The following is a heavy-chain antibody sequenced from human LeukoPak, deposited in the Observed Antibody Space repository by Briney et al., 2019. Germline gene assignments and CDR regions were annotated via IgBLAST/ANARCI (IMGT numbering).Heavy chain of an antibody. J-gene: IGHJ4*02. V-gene: IGHV3-30*01. CDR1: GFSFSSYE. CDR2: ISYDGSNK. D-gene: IGHD3-10*01. Sequence: GGSLRLSCAASGFSFSSYEVNWVRQAPGKGLEWVAVISYDGSNKYYADSVKGRFTISRDNSKNTLYLQMNSLRAEDTAVYYCARDMEARDKLGKVRVPFDYWGQGTLVTVSS. CDR3: ARDMEARDKLGKVRVPFDY.